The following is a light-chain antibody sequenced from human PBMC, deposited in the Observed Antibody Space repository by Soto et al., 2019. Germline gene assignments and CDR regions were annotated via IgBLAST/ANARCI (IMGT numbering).Light chain of an antibody. CDR2: GNS. V-gene: IGLV1-40*01. CDR1: SSNIGAGYD. CDR3: QSYDSSLSGAHVV. J-gene: IGLJ2*01. Sequence: QSVLTQPPSVSGAPGQRVTISCTGSSSNIGAGYDVHWYQQLPGPAPKLLIYGNSNRPSGVPDRFSGSKSGTSASLAITGLQAEDEADYYCQSYDSSLSGAHVVFGGGTKLTVL.